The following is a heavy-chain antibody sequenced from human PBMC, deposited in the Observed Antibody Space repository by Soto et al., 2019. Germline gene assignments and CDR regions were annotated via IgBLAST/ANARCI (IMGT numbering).Heavy chain of an antibody. Sequence: EVQLVESGGGLVQPGGSLRLSCAASGFTFSGYWMHWVRQAPGKGLVWVSRIDGDGSRTNYADSVKGRFTISRDNAKNTLYLQMNGLRAEDTAVYYCARELASYNDYWGQGTLVTVSS. CDR2: IDGDGSRT. CDR3: ARELASYNDY. D-gene: IGHD1-1*01. CDR1: GFTFSGYW. V-gene: IGHV3-74*01. J-gene: IGHJ4*02.